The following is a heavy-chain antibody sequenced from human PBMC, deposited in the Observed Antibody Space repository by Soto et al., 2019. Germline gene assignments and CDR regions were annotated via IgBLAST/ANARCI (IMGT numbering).Heavy chain of an antibody. CDR1: GGSISSGGYY. V-gene: IGHV4-31*03. D-gene: IGHD5-18*01. CDR2: IYYSGST. Sequence: SETLSLTCTVSGGSISSGGYYWSWIRQHPGKGLEWIGYIYYSGSTYYNPSLKSRVTISVDTSKNQFSLKLSSVTAADTAVYYCARSGKRGYSYGFVDYWGQGTLVTVSS. CDR3: ARSGKRGYSYGFVDY. J-gene: IGHJ4*02.